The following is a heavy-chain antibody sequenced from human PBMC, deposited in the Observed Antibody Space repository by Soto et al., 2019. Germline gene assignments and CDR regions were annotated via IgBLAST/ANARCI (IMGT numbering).Heavy chain of an antibody. J-gene: IGHJ5*02. CDR2: ISGSGGST. Sequence: GGSLRLSCAASGFTFSSYAMSWVRQAPGKGLEWVSAISGSGGSTYYADSVKGRFTISRDNSKNTLYLQMNSLRAEDTAVYYCSKNLGYALRWWFDPWGQGTLVTVSS. D-gene: IGHD2-8*01. CDR1: GFTFSSYA. CDR3: SKNLGYALRWWFDP. V-gene: IGHV3-23*01.